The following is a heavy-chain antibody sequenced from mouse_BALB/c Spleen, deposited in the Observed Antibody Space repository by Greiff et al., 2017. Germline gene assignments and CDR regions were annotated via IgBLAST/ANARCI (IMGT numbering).Heavy chain of an antibody. J-gene: IGHJ4*01. CDR2: INPGSGGT. V-gene: IGHV1-54*01. Sequence: QVQLKQSGAELVRPGTSVKVSCKASGYAFTNYLIEWVKQRPGQGLEWIGVINPGSGGTNYNEKFKGKATLTADKSSSTAYMQLSSLTSDDSAVYFCARPYDYDQYAMDYWGQGTSVTVSS. CDR3: ARPYDYDQYAMDY. D-gene: IGHD2-4*01. CDR1: GYAFTNYL.